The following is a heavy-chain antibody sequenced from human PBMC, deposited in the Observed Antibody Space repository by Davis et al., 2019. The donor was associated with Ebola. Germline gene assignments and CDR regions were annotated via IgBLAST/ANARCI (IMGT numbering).Heavy chain of an antibody. Sequence: SETLSLTCAVYGGSFSGYYWSWIRQPPGKGLEWIGEIKHSGSTNYNPSLKSRVTITVDTSKNQFSFKLSSVPAADTAEYCCGSMVKGWFDYWSQGNLVTVSS. CDR1: GGSFSGYY. CDR3: GSMVKGWFDY. CDR2: IKHSGST. J-gene: IGHJ4*02. D-gene: IGHD5-18*01. V-gene: IGHV4-34*01.